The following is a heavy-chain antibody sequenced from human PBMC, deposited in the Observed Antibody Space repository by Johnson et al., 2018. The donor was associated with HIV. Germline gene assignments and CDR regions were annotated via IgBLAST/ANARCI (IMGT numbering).Heavy chain of an antibody. CDR3: ARDAILSPGAFDI. CDR2: ISYDGSNK. J-gene: IGHJ3*02. D-gene: IGHD2-21*01. Sequence: QVQLVESGGGVVQPGRSLRLSCAASGFTFSSYAMHWVRQAPGKGLEWVAVISYDGSNKYYADSVKGRFTISRDNSTNTLYLQMNSLRAEDTAVYYCARDAILSPGAFDIWGQGTMVTVSS. V-gene: IGHV3-30-3*01. CDR1: GFTFSSYA.